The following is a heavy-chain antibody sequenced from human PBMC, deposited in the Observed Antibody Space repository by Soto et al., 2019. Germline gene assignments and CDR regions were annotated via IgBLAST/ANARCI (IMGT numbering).Heavy chain of an antibody. J-gene: IGHJ4*02. CDR2: IIPLFGTA. V-gene: IGHV1-69*06. CDR1: GDSFKNYA. Sequence: QVQLVQSGAGVKKPGSSVKISCKTSGDSFKNYAIGWVRQVPGQGLEWTGSIIPLFGTANYARMFEGRVTITADKSTTTVYMELGSLRSEDTAVYYCARLDSTMITFDYWGQGTLVTVSS. CDR3: ARLDSTMITFDY. D-gene: IGHD5-18*01.